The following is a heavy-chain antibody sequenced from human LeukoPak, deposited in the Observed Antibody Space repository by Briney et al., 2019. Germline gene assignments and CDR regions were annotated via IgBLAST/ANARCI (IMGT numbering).Heavy chain of an antibody. CDR3: AKDGYYDILTGYYNYYGMDV. D-gene: IGHD3-9*01. CDR1: GFTFDDYA. Sequence: GGSLRLSCAASGFTFDDYAMHWVRQAPGKGLEWVSLISGDGGSTYYADSVKGRFTISRDNSKNSLYLRMNSLRTEDTALYYCAKDGYYDILTGYYNYYGMDVWGQGTTVTVSS. V-gene: IGHV3-43*02. J-gene: IGHJ6*02. CDR2: ISGDGGST.